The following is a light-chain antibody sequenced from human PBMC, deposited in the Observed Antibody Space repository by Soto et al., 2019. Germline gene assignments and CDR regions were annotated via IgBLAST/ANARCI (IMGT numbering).Light chain of an antibody. CDR1: SSDIGGFNY. CDR3: SSYTTTSTLGV. V-gene: IGLV2-14*01. Sequence: QSVVTQPASVSGSPGQSITISCTGTSSDIGGFNYVSWYQQHPGTAPKLIIYEVSNRPSGISNRFSGSKSGNTASLTISGLQAEDEADYYCSSYTTTSTLGVFGGGTQLTVL. J-gene: IGLJ3*02. CDR2: EVS.